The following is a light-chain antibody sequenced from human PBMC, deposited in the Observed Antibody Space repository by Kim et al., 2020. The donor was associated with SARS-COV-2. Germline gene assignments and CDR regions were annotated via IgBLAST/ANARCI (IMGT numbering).Light chain of an antibody. Sequence: SPGNRATLACRASQSISSSHLAWYQQKPGQAPRLVIDGASTRATGIPDRFSGSGSGTDFTLTISRLEPEDFAVYYCQHYGTSPWTFGQGTKVDIK. V-gene: IGKV3-20*01. CDR3: QHYGTSPWT. J-gene: IGKJ1*01. CDR2: GAS. CDR1: QSISSSH.